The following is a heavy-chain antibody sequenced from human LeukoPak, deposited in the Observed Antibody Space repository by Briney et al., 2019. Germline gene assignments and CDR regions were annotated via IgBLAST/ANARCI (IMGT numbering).Heavy chain of an antibody. Sequence: SETLSLTCTVSGGSISSGGYYWSWIRQHPGKGLEWIGYIYYSGSTYYNPSLKSRVTISVDTSKNQFSLKLSSVTAADTAVYYCARARWDYYGSGNYYYYGMDAWGQGTTVTVSS. D-gene: IGHD3-10*01. CDR1: GGSISSGGYY. J-gene: IGHJ6*02. V-gene: IGHV4-31*03. CDR2: IYYSGST. CDR3: ARARWDYYGSGNYYYYGMDA.